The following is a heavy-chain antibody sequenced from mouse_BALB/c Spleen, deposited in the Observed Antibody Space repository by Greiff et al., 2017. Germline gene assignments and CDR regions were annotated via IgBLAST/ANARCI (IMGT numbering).Heavy chain of an antibody. CDR3: ARYGNPFYWYFDV. Sequence: DVQLVESGPGLVKPSQSLSLTCSVTGYSITSGYYWNWIRQFPGNKLEWMGYISYDGSNNYNPSLKNRISITRDTSKNQFFLKLNSVTTEDTATYYCARYGNPFYWYFDVWGAGTTVTVSS. CDR1: GYSITSGYY. D-gene: IGHD2-1*01. J-gene: IGHJ1*01. CDR2: ISYDGSN. V-gene: IGHV3-6*02.